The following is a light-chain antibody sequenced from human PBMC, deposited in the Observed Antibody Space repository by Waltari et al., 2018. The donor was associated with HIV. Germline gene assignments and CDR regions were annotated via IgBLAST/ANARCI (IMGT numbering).Light chain of an antibody. CDR3: TSSTGSNTLGV. CDR2: EVN. Sequence: QSALTQPPSASGPPGQSVTLSCTGTNSHIATSNFTSWYQHHPGKAPKLIVYEVNKRPSGVPDRFSASKSGNTASLTVSGLQPEDEADYYCTSSTGSNTLGVFGSGTTVTVL. CDR1: NSHIATSNF. V-gene: IGLV2-8*01. J-gene: IGLJ1*01.